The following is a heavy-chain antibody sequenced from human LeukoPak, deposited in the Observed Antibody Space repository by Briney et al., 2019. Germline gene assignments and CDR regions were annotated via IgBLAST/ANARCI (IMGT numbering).Heavy chain of an antibody. Sequence: PGGSLRLSCAASGFTFSSYGMHWVRHAPGKGLEWVAFIRYDGSNKYYADSVKGRFTISRDNSKNTLYLQMNSLRAEDTAVYYCAKTYSSSRRQYYFDYWGQGTLVTVSS. V-gene: IGHV3-30*02. CDR1: GFTFSSYG. CDR3: AKTYSSSRRQYYFDY. D-gene: IGHD6-13*01. J-gene: IGHJ4*02. CDR2: IRYDGSNK.